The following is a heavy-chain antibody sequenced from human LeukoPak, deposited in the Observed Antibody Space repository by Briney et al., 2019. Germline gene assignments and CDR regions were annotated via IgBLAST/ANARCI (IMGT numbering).Heavy chain of an antibody. J-gene: IGHJ4*02. CDR2: INQDGTET. Sequence: TGGPLRLSCAVSGFTFCHHGVSWVRQAPGKGLEWVANINQDGTETYNADSVRGRFTISRDNAKKSLNLQMNSLRVEDTAVYFCAKVAYEFSIGYDFDHWGQGTLATVSS. V-gene: IGHV3-7*01. D-gene: IGHD3-3*01. CDR1: GFTFCHHG. CDR3: AKVAYEFSIGYDFDH.